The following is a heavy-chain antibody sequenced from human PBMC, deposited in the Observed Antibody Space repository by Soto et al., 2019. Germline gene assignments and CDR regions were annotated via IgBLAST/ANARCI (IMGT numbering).Heavy chain of an antibody. Sequence: SETLSLTCTVSGGSISSSSYYWGWIRQPPGKGLEWIGSIYHSGSTYYNPSLKSRVTISVDTSKNQFSLKLSSVTAADTAVYYCARGRERRITMIVVVITVFDYWGQGTLVTVSS. D-gene: IGHD3-22*01. CDR3: ARGRERRITMIVVVITVFDY. V-gene: IGHV4-39*01. CDR1: GGSISSSSYY. J-gene: IGHJ4*02. CDR2: IYHSGST.